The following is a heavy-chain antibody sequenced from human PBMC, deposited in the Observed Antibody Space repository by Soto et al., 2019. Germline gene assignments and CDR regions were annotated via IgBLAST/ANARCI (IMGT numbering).Heavy chain of an antibody. V-gene: IGHV3-30*03. J-gene: IGHJ6*02. Sequence: QVQLVESGGGVVQPGRSLRLSCAASGFTFSSYGMHWVRRAPGKGLEWVAVISYEGSNKYYADSVKGRFTISRDNSKNPLYLQMNSLRAEDTAVYYCATLSPAIGTSSYYYYGMDVWGQGTTVTVSS. CDR2: ISYEGSNK. D-gene: IGHD2-2*01. CDR3: ATLSPAIGTSSYYYYGMDV. CDR1: GFTFSSYG.